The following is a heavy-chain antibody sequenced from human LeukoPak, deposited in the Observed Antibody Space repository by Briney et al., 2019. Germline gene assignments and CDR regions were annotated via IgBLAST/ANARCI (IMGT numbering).Heavy chain of an antibody. V-gene: IGHV1-18*01. CDR3: ARARARRDGSPGY. CDR1: GYTFTSYG. J-gene: IGHJ4*02. Sequence: ASVKVSCKASGYTFTSYGISWVRQAPGQGLEWMGWISAYNGNTNYAQKLQGRVTMTRNTSISTAYMELSSLRSEDTAVYYCARARARRDGSPGYWGQGTLVTVSS. CDR2: ISAYNGNT. D-gene: IGHD6-6*01.